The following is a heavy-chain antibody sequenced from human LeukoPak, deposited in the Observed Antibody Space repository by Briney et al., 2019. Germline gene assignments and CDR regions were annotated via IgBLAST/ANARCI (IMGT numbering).Heavy chain of an antibody. CDR1: GYTFTSYD. D-gene: IGHD3-22*01. CDR2: MNPNSGNT. V-gene: IGHV1-8*01. CDR3: ARDYYDSSGYYYNWFDP. Sequence: GASVKVSGKASGYTFTSYDINWVQQATGQGLEWMGWMNPNSGNTGYAQKFQGRVTMTRNTSISTAYMELSSLRSEDTAVYYCARDYYDSSGYYYNWFDPWGQGTLVTVPS. J-gene: IGHJ5*02.